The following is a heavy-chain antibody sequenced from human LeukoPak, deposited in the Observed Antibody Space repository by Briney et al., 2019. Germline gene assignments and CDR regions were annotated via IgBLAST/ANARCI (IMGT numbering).Heavy chain of an antibody. CDR1: GFTFSSYS. D-gene: IGHD6-13*01. V-gene: IGHV3-21*01. CDR3: ARDGGSSWYFDY. CDR2: ISSTTSYI. J-gene: IGHJ4*02. Sequence: PGGSLRLSCAASGFTFSSYSMNWVRQAPGKGLAWVSSISSTTSYINYADSVRGRFTISRDNAKNSLYLQMSSLRAEDTAVYYCARDGGSSWYFDYWGQGTLVTVSS.